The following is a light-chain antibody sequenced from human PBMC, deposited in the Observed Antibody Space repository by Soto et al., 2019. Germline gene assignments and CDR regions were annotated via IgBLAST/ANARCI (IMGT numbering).Light chain of an antibody. Sequence: QLVLTQPASVSGSPGQSIIISCTGTSSDVGGYVYVSWYQQHPGTAPRLIIYEVSNRPSGISNRFSGSKSGDTASLTISGLQAEDEADYYCTSYSSSSTQVFGTGTKLTVL. V-gene: IGLV2-14*03. J-gene: IGLJ1*01. CDR3: TSYSSSSTQV. CDR1: SSDVGGYVY. CDR2: EVS.